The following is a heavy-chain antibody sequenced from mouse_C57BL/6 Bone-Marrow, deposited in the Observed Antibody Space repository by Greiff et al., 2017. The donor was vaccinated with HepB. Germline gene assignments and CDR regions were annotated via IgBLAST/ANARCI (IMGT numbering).Heavy chain of an antibody. J-gene: IGHJ4*01. V-gene: IGHV1-74*01. CDR3: AMCYYERYYAMDY. CDR2: IHPSDSDT. CDR1: GYTFTSYW. Sequence: QVQLQQPGAELVKPGASVKVSCKASGYTFTSYWMHWVKQRPGQGLEGIGRIHPSDSDTNYNQKFKGKATLTVDKSSSTAYMQLSSLTSEDSAVYYCAMCYYERYYAMDYWGQGTSVTVSS. D-gene: IGHD2-4*01.